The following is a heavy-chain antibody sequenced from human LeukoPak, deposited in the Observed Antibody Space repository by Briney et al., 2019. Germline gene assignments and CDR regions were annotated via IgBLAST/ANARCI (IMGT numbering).Heavy chain of an antibody. CDR1: GFTFSSYA. V-gene: IGHV3-23*01. CDR3: AKLRDFFDSSGQFDY. Sequence: GGSLTLSCAASGFTFSSYAMSWVRQARGKGLEWVSATSGSVEGTLDADSVKGRFTSSRDNSKNTLYLQMNSLRAEDTAIYYCAKLRDFFDSSGQFDYWGQGTLVTVSS. CDR2: TSGSVEGT. D-gene: IGHD3-22*01. J-gene: IGHJ4*02.